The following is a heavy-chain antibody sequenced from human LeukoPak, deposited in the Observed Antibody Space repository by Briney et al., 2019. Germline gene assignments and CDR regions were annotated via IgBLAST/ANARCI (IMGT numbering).Heavy chain of an antibody. CDR1: GFTLSSKV. V-gene: IGHV3-74*01. J-gene: IGHJ3*01. Sequence: GALRLSCAASGFTLSSKVMHWVRQAPGTGLVWVSRIIRGGTGTDYADSVKGRFTISRDIATSTLYLQMNSLRTDDTAVYYCARAVGYGAGSYGFDFWGQGTTVTVSS. CDR3: ARAVGYGAGSYGFDF. D-gene: IGHD3-10*01. CDR2: IIRGGTGT.